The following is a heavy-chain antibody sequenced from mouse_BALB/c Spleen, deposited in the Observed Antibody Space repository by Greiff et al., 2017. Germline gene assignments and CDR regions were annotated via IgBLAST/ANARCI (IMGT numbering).Heavy chain of an antibody. Sequence: EVMLVESGGGLVKLGGSLKLSCAASGFTFSSYYMSWVRQTPEKRLELVAAINSNGGSTYYPDTVKGRFTISRDNAKNTLYLQMSSLKSEDTALYYCARQRDNYYAMDYWGQGTSVTVSS. J-gene: IGHJ4*01. V-gene: IGHV5-6-2*01. CDR3: ARQRDNYYAMDY. CDR1: GFTFSSYY. CDR2: INSNGGST.